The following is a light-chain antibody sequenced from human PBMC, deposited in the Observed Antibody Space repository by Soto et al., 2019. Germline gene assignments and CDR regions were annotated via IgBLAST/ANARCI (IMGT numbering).Light chain of an antibody. CDR1: SSDIGGYNS. CDR3: GTWDSSLSVVV. CDR2: DVT. Sequence: QSALTQSPSASGSPGQSVTISCTGTSSDIGGYNSVSWYQQHPGKAPKVMIYDVTKRPSGVPDRFSGSKSGNTASLTVSALQAEDEADYYCGTWDSSLSVVVFGGGTKVTVL. J-gene: IGLJ2*01. V-gene: IGLV2-8*01.